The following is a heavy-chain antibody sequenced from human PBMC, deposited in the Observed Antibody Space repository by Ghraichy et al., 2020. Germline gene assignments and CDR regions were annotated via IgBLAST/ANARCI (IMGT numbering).Heavy chain of an antibody. D-gene: IGHD3-16*02. CDR1: GLSFSHAR. Sequence: LSLTCAASGLSFSHARMNWVRQAPGKGLEWVGRIKSKSDGGTTDYAAPVKGRFTISRDESKNTLYLQLNSLKTEDTAVYYCTTVELSYHYYGLDVWGQGTTVTVSS. CDR2: IKSKSDGGTT. CDR3: TTVELSYHYYGLDV. J-gene: IGHJ6*02. V-gene: IGHV3-15*07.